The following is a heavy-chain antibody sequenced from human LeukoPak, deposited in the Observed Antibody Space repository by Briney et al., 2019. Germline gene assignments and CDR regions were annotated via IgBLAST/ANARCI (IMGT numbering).Heavy chain of an antibody. CDR3: ARASMRGWYFDL. CDR1: GFTVSSNY. J-gene: IGHJ2*01. Sequence: GGSLRLSCAASGFTVSSNYMNWVRQAPGKGLEWVSYISSTGITTYYADSVKGRFTISRDNAKSSLYLQMNSLRAEDTAVYYCARASMRGWYFDLWGRGTLVTVSS. CDR2: ISSTGITT. V-gene: IGHV3-48*03.